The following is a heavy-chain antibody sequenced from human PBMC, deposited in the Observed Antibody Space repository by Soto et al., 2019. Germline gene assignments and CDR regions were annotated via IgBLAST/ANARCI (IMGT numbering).Heavy chain of an antibody. J-gene: IGHJ2*01. CDR3: ARFNWYFDL. V-gene: IGHV4-59*08. CDR1: GGSISSYY. Sequence: QVQLQESGPGLVKPSETLSLTCTVSGGSISSYYWSWIRQPPGKGLEWIGYIYYSGSTNHNPSLKSRVTISVDTSKDQFSLTLSSVTAADTAVYYCARFNWYFDLWGRGTLVTVSS. CDR2: IYYSGST.